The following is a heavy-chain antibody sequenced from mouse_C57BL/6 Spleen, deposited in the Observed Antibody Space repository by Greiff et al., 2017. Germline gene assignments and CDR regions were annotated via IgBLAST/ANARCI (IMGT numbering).Heavy chain of an antibody. CDR2: ISYDGSN. V-gene: IGHV3-6*01. J-gene: IGHJ4*01. CDR3: ARKDGNYYAMDY. D-gene: IGHD2-1*01. Sequence: EVKVEESGPGLVKPSQSLSLTCSVTGYSITSGYYWNWIRQFPGNKLEWMGYISYDGSNNYNPSLKNRISITRDTSKNQFFLKLNSVTTEDTATYYCARKDGNYYAMDYWGQGTSVTVSS. CDR1: GYSITSGYY.